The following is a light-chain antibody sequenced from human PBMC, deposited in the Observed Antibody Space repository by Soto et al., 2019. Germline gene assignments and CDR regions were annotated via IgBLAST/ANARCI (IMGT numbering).Light chain of an antibody. CDR2: KAS. Sequence: DIQMTQSPSTLSGSVGDRVTITCRASQTISSWLAWYQQKPGKAPKLLIYKASTLKSGVPSRFSGSGSGTEFTLTISRLEPEDFAVDDCQQYGSSGTFGQGTKVDIK. CDR1: QTISSW. J-gene: IGKJ1*01. V-gene: IGKV1-5*03. CDR3: QQYGSSGT.